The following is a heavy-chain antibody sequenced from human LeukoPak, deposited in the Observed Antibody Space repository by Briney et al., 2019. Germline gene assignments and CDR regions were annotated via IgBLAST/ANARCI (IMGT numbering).Heavy chain of an antibody. J-gene: IGHJ4*02. Sequence: SETLSLTCTVSGGSISSGDYYWSWIRQPPGKGLEWIGYIYYSVSTYYKPSLKSRVTISVDTSKNQFSLKLSSVTAADTAVYYCAREIYGSGTFYWGQGTLVTVSS. CDR1: GGSISSGDYY. CDR3: AREIYGSGTFY. CDR2: IYYSVST. D-gene: IGHD3-10*01. V-gene: IGHV4-30-4*01.